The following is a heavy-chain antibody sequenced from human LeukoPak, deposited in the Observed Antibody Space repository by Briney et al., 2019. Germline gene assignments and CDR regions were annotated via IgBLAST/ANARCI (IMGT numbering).Heavy chain of an antibody. J-gene: IGHJ4*02. CDR3: ARDGSYSGSGSPSYY. CDR1: GFPFSTYW. V-gene: IGHV3-7*03. D-gene: IGHD3-10*01. Sequence: GGSLRLSCAASGFPFSTYWMSWVRQAPGKGLEWVANINQDGTEKYYADSVKGRFTISRDNAKNSLYLLMNSLRAEDTAVYYCARDGSYSGSGSPSYYWGQGTLVTVSS. CDR2: INQDGTEK.